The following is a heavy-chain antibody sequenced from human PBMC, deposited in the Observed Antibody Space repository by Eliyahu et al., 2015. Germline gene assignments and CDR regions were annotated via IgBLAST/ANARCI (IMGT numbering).Heavy chain of an antibody. CDR1: GFXFSSYT. CDR2: ISGSGGTT. V-gene: IGHV3-23*01. J-gene: IGHJ5*02. D-gene: IGHD2-15*01. CDR3: AKDTRVAAHNWFDP. Sequence: EVQLLESGGGLAQPGGSLGLSCAAAGFXFSSYTMNWVRQAPGKGLEWVSSISGSGGTTYYADSVKGRFTISRDNSKNTLYLQMNSLRAEDTAVYYCAKDTRVAAHNWFDPWGQGTLVTVSS.